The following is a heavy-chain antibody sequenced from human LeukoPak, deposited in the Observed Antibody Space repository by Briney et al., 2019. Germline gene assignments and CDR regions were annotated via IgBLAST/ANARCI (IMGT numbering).Heavy chain of an antibody. V-gene: IGHV1-46*01. CDR3: ARSPPYCSSTSCYTGWFDP. J-gene: IGHJ5*02. CDR2: INPSGGST. Sequence: ASVKVSCKASGYTFTSYGISWVRQAPGQGLEWMGIINPSGGSTSYAQKFQGRVTMTRDMSTSTVYMELSSLRSKDTAVYYCARSPPYCSSTSCYTGWFDPWGQGTLVTVSS. D-gene: IGHD2-2*02. CDR1: GYTFTSYG.